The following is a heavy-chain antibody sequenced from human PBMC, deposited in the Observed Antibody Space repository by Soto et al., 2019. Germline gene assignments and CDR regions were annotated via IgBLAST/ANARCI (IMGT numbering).Heavy chain of an antibody. Sequence: EVRLLEAGGGLKQPGGSLRLSCAASGFTFKESAMNWVRQAPGKGLEWVASISDTGASTWYAESVRGRLSISRDNSKNTLYLQMNSLRGQDTAVYYCAKGRGSGWAWYFDNWGQGTLVTVSS. J-gene: IGHJ4*02. CDR1: GFTFKESA. V-gene: IGHV3-23*01. D-gene: IGHD6-19*01. CDR2: ISDTGAST. CDR3: AKGRGSGWAWYFDN.